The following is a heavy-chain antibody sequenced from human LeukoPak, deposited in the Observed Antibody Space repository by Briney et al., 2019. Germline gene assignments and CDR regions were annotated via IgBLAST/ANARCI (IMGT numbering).Heavy chain of an antibody. CDR1: GFTFSSYA. V-gene: IGHV3-23*01. Sequence: GGSLRLSCAASGFTFSSYAMSWVRQAPGKGLEWVSAISGSGGSTYYADSVKGRFSISRDNSRNTLYLQMNSLRADDTAVYYCAKGSYCGGGACYSLPFDFWGQGTVVTVSS. J-gene: IGHJ3*01. CDR3: AKGSYCGGGACYSLPFDF. D-gene: IGHD2-21*02. CDR2: ISGSGGST.